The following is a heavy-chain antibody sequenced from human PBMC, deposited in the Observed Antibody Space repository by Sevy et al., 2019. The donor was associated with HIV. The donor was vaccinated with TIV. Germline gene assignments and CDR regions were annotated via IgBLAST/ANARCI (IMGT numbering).Heavy chain of an antibody. CDR3: AREIAAAGSY. J-gene: IGHJ4*02. V-gene: IGHV3-7*01. CDR2: IKQDGSKK. CDR1: GFTFSSYW. Sequence: GGCLRLSCAASGFTFSSYWMTWVRQAPGKGLEWVANIKQDGSKKYYVDSVKGRFTISSDNAKNSVYLQMNSLRAEDTAVYYCAREIAAAGSYWGQGTLVTVSS. D-gene: IGHD6-13*01.